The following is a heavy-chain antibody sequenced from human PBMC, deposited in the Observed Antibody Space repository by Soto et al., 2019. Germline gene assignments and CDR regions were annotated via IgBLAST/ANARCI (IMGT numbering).Heavy chain of an antibody. V-gene: IGHV4-59*08. Sequence: SETLSLTCTVSGGSISSYYWSWIRQPPGKGLEWIGYIYYSGSTNYNPSLKSRVTISVDTSKNQFSLKLSSVTAADTAVYYCARLKSYYYGMDVWGQGTTVTVSS. CDR3: ARLKSYYYGMDV. CDR2: IYYSGST. J-gene: IGHJ6*02. CDR1: GGSISSYY.